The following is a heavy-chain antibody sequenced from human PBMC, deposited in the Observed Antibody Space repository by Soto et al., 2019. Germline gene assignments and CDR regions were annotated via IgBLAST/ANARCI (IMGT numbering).Heavy chain of an antibody. CDR2: IYYSGST. CDR3: GRGGYAGDWFDP. Sequence: SGTLSLTCTVSGGSISSGDYYWSWIRQPPGKGLEWIGYIYYSGSTYYNPSLKSRVTISVDTSKNQFSLKLSSVTAADTAVYYCGRGGYAGDWFDPWAQGTLVTVS. V-gene: IGHV4-30-4*01. CDR1: GGSISSGDYY. J-gene: IGHJ5*02. D-gene: IGHD2-8*01.